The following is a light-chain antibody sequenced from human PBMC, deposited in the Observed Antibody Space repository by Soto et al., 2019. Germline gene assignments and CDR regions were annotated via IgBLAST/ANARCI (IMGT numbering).Light chain of an antibody. Sequence: EIVMTQSPDTLSVSPGERATLSCRASQSVSSNLAWYQQKPGQAPRLLIYGASTRATGITARFSGSGSGTEFTLTISSLQSEDFAVYYCQQYNIWPLTFGQGTRLE. CDR1: QSVSSN. J-gene: IGKJ5*01. CDR3: QQYNIWPLT. CDR2: GAS. V-gene: IGKV3-15*01.